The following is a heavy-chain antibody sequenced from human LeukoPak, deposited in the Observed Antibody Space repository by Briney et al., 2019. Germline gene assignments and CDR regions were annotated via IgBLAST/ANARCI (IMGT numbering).Heavy chain of an antibody. Sequence: SGPALVKPTQTLTLTCSFSGFSLSTSGMFVSWIRQPPGKALEWLARIDWDDAKYYSTSLKTRLTISKDTSKNQVVLTMTNVDPVDTATYYCARISRTMGPHFDYWGQGTLVTVSS. J-gene: IGHJ4*02. V-gene: IGHV2-70*11. CDR1: GFSLSTSGMF. CDR2: IDWDDAK. CDR3: ARISRTMGPHFDY. D-gene: IGHD3-10*01.